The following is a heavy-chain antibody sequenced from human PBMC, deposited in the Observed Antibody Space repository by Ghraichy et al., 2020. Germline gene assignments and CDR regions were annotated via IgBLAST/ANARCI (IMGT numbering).Heavy chain of an antibody. D-gene: IGHD2/OR15-2a*01. CDR3: AQALTTFGYFDS. CDR1: GFTFSGYA. Sequence: GGSLRLSCVASGFTFSGYAMTWVRRAPGKGLEWVSAISSTAGNTYYVDSVKGRFTISRDHSKNTLYLQMNSLGAEDTAIYYCAQALTTFGYFDSWGQGTLVTVSS. V-gene: IGHV3-23*01. CDR2: ISSTAGNT. J-gene: IGHJ4*02.